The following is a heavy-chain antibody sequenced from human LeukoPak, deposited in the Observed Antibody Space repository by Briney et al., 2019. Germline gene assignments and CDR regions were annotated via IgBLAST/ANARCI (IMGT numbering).Heavy chain of an antibody. CDR1: GYTFTGYY. D-gene: IGHD5-24*01. CDR3: ARIRDGYNDAYDI. Sequence: ASVKVSCKASGYTFTGYYMHWVRQAPGQGLEWMGWINPNSGGTNYAQKFQGRVTMTRDTSTSTVYMELSGLRSEDTALYYCARIRDGYNDAYDIWGQGTMVTVSS. CDR2: INPNSGGT. V-gene: IGHV1-2*02. J-gene: IGHJ3*02.